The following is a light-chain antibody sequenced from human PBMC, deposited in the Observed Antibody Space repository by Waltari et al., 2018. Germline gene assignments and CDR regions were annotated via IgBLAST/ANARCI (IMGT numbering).Light chain of an antibody. Sequence: QSALTQPACVSGSPGQSPTIYCPGTTRDVAAYKYVSWYHQHPGKAPKLMIYDVSKRPSGVPKRFSGSKSGNTASLTISGLQAEDEADYFCSSYTSSSTYVFGTGTKVTVL. CDR1: TRDVAAYKY. CDR2: DVS. J-gene: IGLJ1*01. CDR3: SSYTSSSTYV. V-gene: IGLV2-14*01.